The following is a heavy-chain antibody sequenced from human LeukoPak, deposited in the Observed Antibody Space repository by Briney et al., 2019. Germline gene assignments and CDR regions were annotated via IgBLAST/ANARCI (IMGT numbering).Heavy chain of an antibody. V-gene: IGHV1-2*02. CDR2: INPNSGGT. J-gene: IGHJ4*02. CDR1: GHTFTGYY. D-gene: IGHD3-10*01. Sequence: ASVKVSCKASGHTFTGYYMHWVRQAPGQGLEWMGWINPNSGGTNYAQKFQGRVTMTRDTSISTAYMELSRLRSDDTAVYYCARDRGGSAAPFDYWGQGTLVTVSS. CDR3: ARDRGGSAAPFDY.